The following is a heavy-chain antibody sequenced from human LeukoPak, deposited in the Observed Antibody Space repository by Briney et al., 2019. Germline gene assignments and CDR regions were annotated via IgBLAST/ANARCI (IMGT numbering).Heavy chain of an antibody. CDR1: GFTFGDYA. CDR3: TRVKSSYYDILTGYYDLHDY. V-gene: IGHV3-49*04. J-gene: IGHJ4*02. D-gene: IGHD3-9*01. CDR2: IRSNPYGGTT. Sequence: GGSLRLSCTASGFTFGDYAMSWVRQAPGKGLEWVGFIRSNPYGGTTEYAASVKGRFAISKDESKSIAYLQMNSLKTEDTAVYYCTRVKSSYYDILTGYYDLHDYWGQGTLVTVSS.